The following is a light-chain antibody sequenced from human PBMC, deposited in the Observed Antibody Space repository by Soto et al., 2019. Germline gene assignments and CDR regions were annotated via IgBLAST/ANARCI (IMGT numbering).Light chain of an antibody. Sequence: DLQMTQSPSSLPASVGDRVTITCRASQSISTSLCWFQQKPGRAPKLLISDASTLQSGVPSRFSGSGFGTDFTLTISSLQPEDFAAYYCLQTYTVPRTFGQGTNLDIK. CDR3: LQTYTVPRT. CDR2: DAS. J-gene: IGKJ2*01. CDR1: QSISTS. V-gene: IGKV1-39*01.